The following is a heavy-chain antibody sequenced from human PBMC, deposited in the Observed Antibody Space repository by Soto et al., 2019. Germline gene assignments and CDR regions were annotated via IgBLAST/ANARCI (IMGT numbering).Heavy chain of an antibody. V-gene: IGHV1-2*04. J-gene: IGHJ5*02. Sequence: ASVKVSCKASGYTFTGSYIHWVRQAPGQGLEWMGWINPNSGGTNYAQKFQGWVTMTRDTSISTAYMELSRLRSDDTAVYYCARDAGSMVRGESNWFDPWGQGTLVTVSS. D-gene: IGHD3-10*01. CDR3: ARDAGSMVRGESNWFDP. CDR2: INPNSGGT. CDR1: GYTFTGSY.